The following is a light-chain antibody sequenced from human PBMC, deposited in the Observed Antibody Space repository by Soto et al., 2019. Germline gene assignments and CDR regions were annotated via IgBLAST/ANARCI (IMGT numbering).Light chain of an antibody. CDR3: QQYNNRPPYT. CDR2: GAS. Sequence: EVVMTQSPATLSASPGERVILSCRASQNIGSNLAWYQQRPGQAPRLLMYGASTRATETPARFSGSGSATDFTLTISSLQSEDFAVYYCQQYNNRPPYTVGQGTKVDIK. V-gene: IGKV3-15*01. CDR1: QNIGSN. J-gene: IGKJ2*01.